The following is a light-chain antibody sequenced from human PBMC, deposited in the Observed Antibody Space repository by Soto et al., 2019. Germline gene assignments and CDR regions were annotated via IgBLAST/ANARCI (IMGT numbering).Light chain of an antibody. CDR2: KAS. CDR3: QQYNSYSQT. V-gene: IGKV1-5*03. Sequence: DIQMTQSPSTLSASVGDRVTITCQASQTISNWLAWYQQKPGKAPKLLIYKASTLESGDPSRFSGSGSGTEYTLTISSLQPEDFATYYCQQYNSYSQTFGQGTKVDIK. J-gene: IGKJ1*01. CDR1: QTISNW.